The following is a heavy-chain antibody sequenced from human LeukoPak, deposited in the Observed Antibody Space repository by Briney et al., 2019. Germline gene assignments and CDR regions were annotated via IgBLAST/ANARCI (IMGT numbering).Heavy chain of an antibody. D-gene: IGHD6-13*01. V-gene: IGHV4-61*02. Sequence: SQTLSLTCTVSGGSISSGGYYWSWIRQHPGKGLEWIGRIYTSGSTNYNPSLKSRVTISVDTSKNQFSLKLSSVTAADTAVYYCARELAGYRPTYWGQGTLVTVSS. CDR3: ARELAGYRPTY. CDR1: GGSISSGGYY. J-gene: IGHJ4*02. CDR2: IYTSGST.